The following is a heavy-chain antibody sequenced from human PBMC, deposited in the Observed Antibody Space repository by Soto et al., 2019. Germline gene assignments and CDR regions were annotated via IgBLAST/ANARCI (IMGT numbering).Heavy chain of an antibody. V-gene: IGHV1-69*06. Sequence: QVQLEQSGAEVKKPGYSGKVSCKSSGDTLSHPGVAGLRQAPGQGLEWMGGTIPVFNTAKYAQKFQGRVTVTADKFTNIAYMELTSLRSEDTAFSWCERGVDGSGNYCTGTSALDIWCQGTRVIVPS. CDR1: GDTLSHPG. J-gene: IGHJ3*02. CDR3: ERGVDGSGNYCTGTSALDI. D-gene: IGHD3-10*01. CDR2: TIPVFNTA.